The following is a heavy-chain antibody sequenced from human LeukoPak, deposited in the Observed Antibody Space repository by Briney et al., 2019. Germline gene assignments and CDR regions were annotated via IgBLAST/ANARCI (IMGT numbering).Heavy chain of an antibody. CDR2: IRSKANSYAT. V-gene: IGHV3-73*01. CDR3: NSKGYYYDSSGYYFDNYYYYMDV. Sequence: PGGTLTLSCAASGFTFSGSAMRWVRQASGKGLEWVGRIRSKANSYATAYAASVKGRFTISRDDSKNTPYQQMNNLKTEDTAVYYCNSKGYYYDSSGYYFDNYYYYMDVWRKGTTVTVSS. J-gene: IGHJ6*03. CDR1: GFTFSGSA. D-gene: IGHD3-22*01.